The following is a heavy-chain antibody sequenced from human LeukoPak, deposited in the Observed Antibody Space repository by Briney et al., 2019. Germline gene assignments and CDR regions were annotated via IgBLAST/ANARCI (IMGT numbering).Heavy chain of an antibody. D-gene: IGHD3-22*01. Sequence: ASVKVCCKASGYTFTGYYMHWVRQAPGQGLEWMGRINPNSGGTNYAQKFQGRVTMTRDTSISTVYMELSRLRSDDTAVYYCATDAYYYDSSGYSTSVHYFDYWGQGTLVTVSS. CDR3: ATDAYYYDSSGYSTSVHYFDY. CDR2: INPNSGGT. CDR1: GYTFTGYY. V-gene: IGHV1-2*06. J-gene: IGHJ4*02.